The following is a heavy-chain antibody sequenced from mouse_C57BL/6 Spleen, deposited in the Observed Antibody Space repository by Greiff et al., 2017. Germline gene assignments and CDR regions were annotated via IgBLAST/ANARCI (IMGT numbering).Heavy chain of an antibody. V-gene: IGHV2-2*01. D-gene: IGHD2-1*01. CDR1: GFSLTSYG. Sequence: QVQLQQSGPGLVQPSQCLSITCTVSGFSLTSYGVHWVRQSPGKGLEWLGEIWSGGSTDYYAALISRLCISNGNSKSQVFFKMNSLPAYDTAIYYYARGDYGNYFWYFDVWGTGTTVTVSS. CDR3: ARGDYGNYFWYFDV. CDR2: IWSGGST. J-gene: IGHJ1*03.